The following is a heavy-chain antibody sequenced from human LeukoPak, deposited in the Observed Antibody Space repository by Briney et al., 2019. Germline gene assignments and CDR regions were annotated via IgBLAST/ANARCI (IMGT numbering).Heavy chain of an antibody. J-gene: IGHJ5*02. CDR2: IYYSGST. Sequence: SETLSLTCTVSGGSISSSSYYWGWIRQPPGKGLEWIGSIYYSGSTYYNPSLKSRVTISVDTSKNQFSLKLSSVTAADTAVYYSARRGRGRSYFFRRDDTPPNWFDPWGQGTLVTVSS. D-gene: IGHD1-26*01. V-gene: IGHV4-39*01. CDR3: ARRGRGRSYFFRRDDTPPNWFDP. CDR1: GGSISSSSYY.